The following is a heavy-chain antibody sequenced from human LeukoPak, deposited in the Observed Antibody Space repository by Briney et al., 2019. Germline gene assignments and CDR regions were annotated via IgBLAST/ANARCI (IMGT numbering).Heavy chain of an antibody. CDR1: GGSISSSSYY. J-gene: IGHJ4*02. CDR2: IYYSGST. CDR3: ARHSYESSSDYYYRRFDF. V-gene: IGHV4-39*01. D-gene: IGHD3-22*01. Sequence: SETLSLACTVSGGSISSSSYYWGWIRQPPGKGLEWIGSIYYSGSTYYNPSLKSRVTISADTSKNQFSLNLSSVTAADTAVYYCARHSYESSSDYYYRRFDFWAQGTLVTVSS.